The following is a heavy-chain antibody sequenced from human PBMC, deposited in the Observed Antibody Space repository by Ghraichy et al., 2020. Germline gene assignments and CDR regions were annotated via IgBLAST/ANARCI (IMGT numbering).Heavy chain of an antibody. Sequence: ASVKVSCKASGYTFTSYDINWVRQATGQGLEWMGWMNPNSGNTGYAQKFQGRVTMTRNTSISTAYMELSSLRSEDTAVYYCARGWRDNYYYYGMDVWGQGTTVTVSS. D-gene: IGHD2-15*01. CDR1: GYTFTSYD. CDR3: ARGWRDNYYYYGMDV. CDR2: MNPNSGNT. J-gene: IGHJ6*02. V-gene: IGHV1-8*01.